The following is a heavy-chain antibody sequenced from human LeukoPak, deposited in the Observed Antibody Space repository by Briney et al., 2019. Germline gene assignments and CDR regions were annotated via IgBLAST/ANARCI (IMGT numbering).Heavy chain of an antibody. CDR1: GFTFSSYS. CDR2: ISWGSNVI. D-gene: IGHD5-18*01. J-gene: IGHJ4*02. Sequence: QPGRSLRLSCTASGFTFSSYSMNWVRQAPGKGLEWLSYISWGSNVIYYADSVKGRFTTSRDDAKNSLFLQMNSLTDEDTAVYYCARDPGYSYALDYWGRGTLVTVSS. CDR3: ARDPGYSYALDY. V-gene: IGHV3-48*02.